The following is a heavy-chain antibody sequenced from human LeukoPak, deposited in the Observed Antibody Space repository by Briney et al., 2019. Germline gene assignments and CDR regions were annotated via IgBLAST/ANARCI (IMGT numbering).Heavy chain of an antibody. V-gene: IGHV1-2*04. CDR2: INPNSGGT. D-gene: IGHD3-10*01. CDR1: GYSFTNYG. J-gene: IGHJ4*02. Sequence: ASVKVSCKASGYSFTNYGISWVRQAPGQGLEWMGWINPNSGGTNYAQKFQGWVTMTRDTSISTAYMELSRLRSDDTAVYYCARSVYYGSGSYYHFDYWGQGTLVTVSS. CDR3: ARSVYYGSGSYYHFDY.